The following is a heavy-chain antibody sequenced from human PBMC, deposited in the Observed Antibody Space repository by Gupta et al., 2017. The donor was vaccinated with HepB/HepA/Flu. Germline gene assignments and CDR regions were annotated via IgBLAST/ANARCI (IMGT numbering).Heavy chain of an antibody. J-gene: IGHJ5*02. Sequence: QVQLQESGPGLVKPSETLSLTCTVSGGSISSYHWCWSRQPAGKGLEWIGRFYTSGSSKYNPSLKSRVTMSVDTSKNQFSLKLTSVTAADTAVYYCARDLKAAGGTNWFDPWGQGTLVTVSS. D-gene: IGHD6-13*01. CDR2: FYTSGSS. CDR1: GGSISSYH. V-gene: IGHV4-4*07. CDR3: ARDLKAAGGTNWFDP.